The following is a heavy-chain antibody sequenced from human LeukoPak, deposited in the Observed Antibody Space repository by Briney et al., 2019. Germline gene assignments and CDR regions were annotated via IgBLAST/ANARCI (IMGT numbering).Heavy chain of an antibody. Sequence: SETLSLTCTVSGGSISSYYWSWIRQPPGKGLEWIGSIYYSGSTYYNPSLKSRVTISVDTSKNQFSLKLSSVTAADTAVYYCARQGMTCSSTSCYSFDYWGQGTLVTVSS. CDR1: GGSISSYY. V-gene: IGHV4-39*01. D-gene: IGHD2-2*02. J-gene: IGHJ4*02. CDR3: ARQGMTCSSTSCYSFDY. CDR2: IYYSGST.